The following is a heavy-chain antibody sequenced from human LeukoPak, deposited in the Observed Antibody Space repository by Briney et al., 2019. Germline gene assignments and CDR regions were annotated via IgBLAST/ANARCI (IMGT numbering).Heavy chain of an antibody. V-gene: IGHV3-9*01. J-gene: IGHJ6*02. Sequence: GRSLRLSCAASGFTFDDYAMHWVRQAPGKGLEWVSGISWNSGSIGYAESVKGRFTISRDNAKNSLYLQMNSLRAEDTALYYCAKVYGSGSYGYYYGMDVWGQGTTVTVSS. CDR2: ISWNSGSI. CDR3: AKVYGSGSYGYYYGMDV. CDR1: GFTFDDYA. D-gene: IGHD3-10*01.